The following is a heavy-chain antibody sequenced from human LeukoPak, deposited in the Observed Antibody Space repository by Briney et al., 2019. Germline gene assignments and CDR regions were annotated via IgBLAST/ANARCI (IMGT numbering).Heavy chain of an antibody. CDR1: GGSFSGYY. CDR2: INHSGST. CDR3: ARSQVTLVIN. D-gene: IGHD3-9*01. Sequence: PSETLSLTCPVYGGSFSGYYWSWIRQPPGKGLEWIGEINHSGSTNYNPSLKSRVTISVDTSKNQFSLKLSSVTAADAAVYYCARSQVTLVINWGQGTLVTVSS. J-gene: IGHJ4*02. V-gene: IGHV4-34*09.